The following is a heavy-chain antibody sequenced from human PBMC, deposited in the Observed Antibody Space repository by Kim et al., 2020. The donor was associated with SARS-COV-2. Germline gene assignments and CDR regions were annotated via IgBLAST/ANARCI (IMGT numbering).Heavy chain of an antibody. CDR1: GGSISNIGYY. Sequence: SETLSLTCTVSGGSISNIGYYWGWIRQPPGKGLEWIGSFYYTGSTYYNPSLKSRVTISVDTSKYQFSLKLSSVTAADTAVYYCARQEGSGSFDYWGQGTLLTVSS. CDR3: ARQEGSGSFDY. J-gene: IGHJ4*02. V-gene: IGHV4-39*01. CDR2: FYYTGST. D-gene: IGHD3-10*01.